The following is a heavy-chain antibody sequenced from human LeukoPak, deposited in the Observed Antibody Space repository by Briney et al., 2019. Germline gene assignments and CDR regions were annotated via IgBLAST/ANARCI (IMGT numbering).Heavy chain of an antibody. Sequence: SVKVSCKASGGTFSSYAIGWVRQAPGQGLEWMGGIIPIFGTANYAQKFQGRVTIIADESTSTAYMELSSLRSEDTAVYYCARVRSSGWEGAFDIWGQGTMVTVSS. CDR1: GGTFSSYA. CDR3: ARVRSSGWEGAFDI. CDR2: IIPIFGTA. V-gene: IGHV1-69*13. D-gene: IGHD6-19*01. J-gene: IGHJ3*02.